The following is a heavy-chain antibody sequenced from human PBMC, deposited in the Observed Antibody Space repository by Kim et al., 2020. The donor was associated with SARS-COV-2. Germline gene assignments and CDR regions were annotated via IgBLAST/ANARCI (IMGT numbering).Heavy chain of an antibody. J-gene: IGHJ5*02. CDR3: TKSDWFDP. V-gene: IGHV3-74*01. CDR2: DGSRT. Sequence: DGSRTSYADSVKGRFTNSRDIAKNTLYLQMNNLRVEDTAVYYCTKSDWFDPWGQGTLVTVSS.